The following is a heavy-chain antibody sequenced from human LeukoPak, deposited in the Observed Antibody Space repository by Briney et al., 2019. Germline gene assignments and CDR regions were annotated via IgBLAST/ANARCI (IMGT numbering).Heavy chain of an antibody. J-gene: IGHJ5*02. CDR1: GFTFSSYG. V-gene: IGHV3-30*18. CDR2: ISYDGSNK. D-gene: IGHD6-13*01. Sequence: PGRSLRLSCAASGFTFSSYGMHWVRQAPGKGLEWVAVISYDGSNKYYADSVKGRFTISRDNSKNTLYLQMNSLRAEDTAVYYCAKDFTIAAANTHWFDPWGQGTLVTVSS. CDR3: AKDFTIAAANTHWFDP.